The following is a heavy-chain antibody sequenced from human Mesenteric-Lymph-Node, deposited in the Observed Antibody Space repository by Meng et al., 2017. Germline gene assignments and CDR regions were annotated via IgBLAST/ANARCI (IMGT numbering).Heavy chain of an antibody. V-gene: IGHV4-34*01. CDR1: GGSFSGYY. J-gene: IGHJ4*02. CDR3: ARGGGNSWYIDY. Sequence: QVQLQQWGAGLLKPSETLSLTCSVHGGSFSGYYWSWIRQPPGKGLEWIGEINHSGSTNYNPSLKSRVTISVDTSKNQFSLKLSSVTAADTAVYYRARGGGNSWYIDYWGQGTLVTVSS. D-gene: IGHD6-13*01. CDR2: INHSGST.